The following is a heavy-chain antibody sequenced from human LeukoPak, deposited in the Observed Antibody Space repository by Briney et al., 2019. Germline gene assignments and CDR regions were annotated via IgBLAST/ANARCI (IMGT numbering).Heavy chain of an antibody. CDR3: GRYLARAFDI. CDR2: IYSGGST. V-gene: IGHV3-66*01. Sequence: PGGSRRLTCAASGCRVGTKDMSWGPQAPGKRLEWVSVIYSGGSTYYADSVKGRFIISRDNSENTLHLQMNSLRAEDTAVYYCGRYLARAFDIWGQGTMVTVSS. CDR1: GCRVGTKD. J-gene: IGHJ3*02. D-gene: IGHD3-16*01.